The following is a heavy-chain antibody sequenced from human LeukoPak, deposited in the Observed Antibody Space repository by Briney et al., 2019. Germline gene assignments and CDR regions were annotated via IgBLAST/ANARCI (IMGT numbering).Heavy chain of an antibody. CDR1: GFTFSDYY. D-gene: IGHD2-2*01. J-gene: IGHJ6*03. Sequence: RGSLRLSCAASGFTFSDYYMSWIRQAPGKGLEWVSYISSSGSTIYYADSVKGRFTISRDNAKNSLYLQMNSLRAEDTAVYYCARDREDIVVVPAAEDYFYYYYMDVWGKGTTVTVSS. V-gene: IGHV3-11*04. CDR2: ISSSGSTI. CDR3: ARDREDIVVVPAAEDYFYYYYMDV.